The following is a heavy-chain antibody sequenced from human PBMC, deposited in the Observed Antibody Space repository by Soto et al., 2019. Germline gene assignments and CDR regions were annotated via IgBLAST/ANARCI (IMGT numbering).Heavy chain of an antibody. CDR1: GFTFSSYW. V-gene: IGHV3-74*01. D-gene: IGHD1-7*01. J-gene: IGHJ4*02. CDR2: INSDGSST. Sequence: PGGSLRLSCAASGFTFSSYWMHCVRQAPGKGLVWVSRINSDGSSTSYADSVKVRFTISRDNAKNTLYLQMNSLRDEDTAVYHCAREGVNWKYDLAFDYWGQGTLVTVS. CDR3: AREGVNWKYDLAFDY.